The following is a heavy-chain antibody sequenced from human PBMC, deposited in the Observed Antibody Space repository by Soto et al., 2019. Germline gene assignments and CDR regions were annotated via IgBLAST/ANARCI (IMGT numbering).Heavy chain of an antibody. CDR3: AIGSPHYVSSSYRFDY. J-gene: IGHJ4*01. D-gene: IGHD3-16*02. V-gene: IGHV4-34*01. CDR2: INRNGST. CDR1: GGSFSGYY. Sequence: SETLSLTCAAYGGSFSGYYWNWIRQPPGKGLEWIGQINRNGSTNYNPYVKSRITISVDTTKNPFSLKLSPVTAADTAVSSCAIGSPHYVSSSYRFDYWGQGTMVTVSS.